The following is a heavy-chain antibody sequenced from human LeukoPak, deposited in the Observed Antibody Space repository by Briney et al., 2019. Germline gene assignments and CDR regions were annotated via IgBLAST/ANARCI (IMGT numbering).Heavy chain of an antibody. V-gene: IGHV1-2*02. CDR2: INTNSGAT. CDR1: GYTFTSYD. Sequence: ASVKVSCKASGYTFTSYDINWVRQATGQGLEWMGWINTNSGATNYAQKFRDRVTMTRDTSISTAYMEINSLTSDDTAVYYCARGVLLQGRGAFDIWGQGAMVTVSS. J-gene: IGHJ3*02. D-gene: IGHD3-10*01. CDR3: ARGVLLQGRGAFDI.